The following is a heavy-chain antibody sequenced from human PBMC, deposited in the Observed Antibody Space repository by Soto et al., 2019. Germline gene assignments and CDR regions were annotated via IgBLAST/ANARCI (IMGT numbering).Heavy chain of an antibody. CDR2: ISYDGSNK. CDR1: GFTFSSYG. V-gene: IGHV3-30*18. D-gene: IGHD6-19*01. Sequence: PGGSLILSCAASGFTFSSYGMHWVRQAPGKGLEWVAVISYDGSNKYYADSVKGRFTISRDNSKNTLYLQMNSLRAEDTAVYYCANSGVAVAGRNSYYYYMDVWGKGTTVTVSS. J-gene: IGHJ6*03. CDR3: ANSGVAVAGRNSYYYYMDV.